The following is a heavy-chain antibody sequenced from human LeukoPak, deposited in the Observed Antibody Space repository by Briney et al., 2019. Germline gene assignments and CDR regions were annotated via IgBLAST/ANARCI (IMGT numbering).Heavy chain of an antibody. CDR1: GGSFSGYY. V-gene: IGHV4-34*01. CDR3: ARLGLVRSYSSXLGYXGMDV. CDR2: INHSGST. Sequence: SETLSLTCAVYGGSFSGYYWSWIRQPPGKGLEWIGEINHSGSTNYNPSLKSRVTISVDTSKNQFSLKLSSVTAADTAVYYCARLGLVRSYSSXLGYXGMDVWGQGTTVTVSS. D-gene: IGHD6-6*01. J-gene: IGHJ6*02.